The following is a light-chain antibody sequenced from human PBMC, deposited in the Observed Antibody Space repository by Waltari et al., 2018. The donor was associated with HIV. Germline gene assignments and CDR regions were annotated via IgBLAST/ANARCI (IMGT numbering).Light chain of an antibody. J-gene: IGLJ1*01. CDR3: SSYTSSSTLV. Sequence: QSALTQPASVSGSPGQSITISCTGTSSDVGGYNYVSWFQQHPGKAPQLMIYEVSNRPSGGSNRCAGSKSGNTASLTISGLQAEDEADYYCSSYTSSSTLVFGTGTKVTVL. V-gene: IGLV2-14*01. CDR1: SSDVGGYNY. CDR2: EVS.